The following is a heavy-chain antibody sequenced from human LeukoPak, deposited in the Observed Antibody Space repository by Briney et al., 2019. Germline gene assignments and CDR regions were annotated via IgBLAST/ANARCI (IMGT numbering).Heavy chain of an antibody. J-gene: IGHJ4*02. CDR3: ARGVGCSSTSCYYSDY. CDR2: IKQDGSEK. CDR1: GFTFTNYW. V-gene: IGHV3-7*01. D-gene: IGHD2-2*01. Sequence: GSLRLSCAASGFTFTNYWMTWVRQAPGKGLEWVANIKQDGSEKYYVDSVKGRFTISRDNAKNSLYLQMNSLRVEDTAVYYCARGVGCSSTSCYYSDYWGQGTLVIVSS.